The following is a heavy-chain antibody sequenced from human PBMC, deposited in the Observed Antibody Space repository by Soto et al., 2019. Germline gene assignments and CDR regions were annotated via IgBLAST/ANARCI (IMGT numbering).Heavy chain of an antibody. CDR3: AIHLSYYDFWSGKCYELYYFDY. CDR1: GGAISSSSYY. V-gene: IGHV4-39*01. CDR2: IYYSGST. J-gene: IGHJ4*02. D-gene: IGHD3-3*01. Sequence: SESLSLTCTVSGGAISSSSYYWGWIRQPPGKGLEWIGSIYYSGSTYYNPSLKSLVTISVDTSKNQFSLKLSSVTAADTAVYYCAIHLSYYDFWSGKCYELYYFDYWGQGTLVTVFS.